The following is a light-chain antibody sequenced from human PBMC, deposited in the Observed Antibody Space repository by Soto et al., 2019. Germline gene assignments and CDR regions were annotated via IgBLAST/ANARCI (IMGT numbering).Light chain of an antibody. CDR3: QQYNNWPWT. CDR2: GAS. Sequence: IMMTQSPPTLSVSPGGRATLSCRASQSISDTLAWYQQKPGQAPRLLIDGASTRATGFPARFSGSGSGTDFTLTISSLQSEDFAVYYCQQYNNWPWTFGQGTKVDIK. J-gene: IGKJ1*01. CDR1: QSISDT. V-gene: IGKV3-15*01.